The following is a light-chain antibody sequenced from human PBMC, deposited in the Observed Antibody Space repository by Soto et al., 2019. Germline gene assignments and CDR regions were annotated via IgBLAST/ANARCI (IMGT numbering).Light chain of an antibody. CDR1: NSDVGGYNY. V-gene: IGLV2-14*03. CDR3: CSYSSSSTLYV. J-gene: IGLJ1*01. Sequence: QSVLTQPASVSGSPGQSITISCTGTNSDVGGYNYVSWYQHHPGKAPKLMIYDVNDRPSGVSNRFSGSKSGNTASLTISGLQAEDEADYYCCSYSSSSTLYVFGTGTKVTVL. CDR2: DVN.